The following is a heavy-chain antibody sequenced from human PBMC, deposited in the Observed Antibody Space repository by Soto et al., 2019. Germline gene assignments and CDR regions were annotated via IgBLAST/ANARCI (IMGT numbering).Heavy chain of an antibody. J-gene: IGHJ4*02. Sequence: PPETLSLTCAVSGGSVSSTYWWSWVRQPPGKGLEWIGEIYHSGSANYNPSLKSRVTISVDNSKNQFSLNLNSVTAADTAVYYCARYNAASGTYYFDEWGQGTLVTAPQ. CDR3: ARYNAASGTYYFDE. V-gene: IGHV4-4*03. CDR2: IYHSGSA. D-gene: IGHD6-13*01. CDR1: GGSVSSTYW.